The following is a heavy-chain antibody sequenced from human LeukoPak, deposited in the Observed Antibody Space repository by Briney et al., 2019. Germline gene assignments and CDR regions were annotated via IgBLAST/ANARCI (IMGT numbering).Heavy chain of an antibody. CDR2: TNPNSGNT. V-gene: IGHV1-8*01. J-gene: IGHJ4*02. D-gene: IGHD6-13*01. CDR3: ARTLHGIAAARIKPYYFDY. Sequence: EASVKVSCKASGYTFTSYDINWVRQATGQGLEWMGWTNPNSGNTGYAQKFQGRVTMTRNTSISTAYMELSSLRSEDTAVYYCARTLHGIAAARIKPYYFDYWGQGTLVTVSS. CDR1: GYTFTSYD.